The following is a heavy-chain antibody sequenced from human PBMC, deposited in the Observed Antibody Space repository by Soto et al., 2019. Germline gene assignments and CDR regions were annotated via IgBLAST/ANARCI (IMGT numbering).Heavy chain of an antibody. D-gene: IGHD2-8*01. CDR3: ARDRRNNGDPPLDY. V-gene: IGHV1-18*01. CDR1: GDSFTNFG. J-gene: IGHJ4*02. Sequence: ASVKLSCKASGDSFTNFGISWVRQAPGQGLEWMGWISAHNGVTYYAQKVQGRITMTIDTSTSTVDMELRSLRFDDTAVHYCARDRRNNGDPPLDYWGQGTLVSVSS. CDR2: ISAHNGVT.